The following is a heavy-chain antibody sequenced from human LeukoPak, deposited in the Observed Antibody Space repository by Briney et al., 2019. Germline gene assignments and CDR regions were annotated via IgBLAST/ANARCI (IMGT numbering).Heavy chain of an antibody. Sequence: SETLSLTCSVSGGSINSGGYSWSWIRQPPGKGLEWIGDIYRSGSTFYNLSLQRRLTISLDRSKNELSLTLTSVTAADTAVYYCARERGRSYYFDYWGRGILVIVSS. V-gene: IGHV4-30-2*01. CDR2: IYRSGST. D-gene: IGHD3-10*01. CDR3: ARERGRSYYFDY. J-gene: IGHJ4*02. CDR1: GGSINSGGYS.